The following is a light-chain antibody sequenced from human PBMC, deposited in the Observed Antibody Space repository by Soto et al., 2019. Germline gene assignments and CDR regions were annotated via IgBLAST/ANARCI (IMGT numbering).Light chain of an antibody. CDR3: QQYGSTPLT. J-gene: IGKJ4*01. CDR1: QSVRNNY. V-gene: IGKV3-20*01. Sequence: EIVLTQSADTLSLSPGERATLSCRASQSVRNNYLAWYQQKPGQAPRFLIFDASSRATGIPDRFSGSGSGTDFTLTISRLEPEDFAVYYCQQYGSTPLTFGGGTKVDIE. CDR2: DAS.